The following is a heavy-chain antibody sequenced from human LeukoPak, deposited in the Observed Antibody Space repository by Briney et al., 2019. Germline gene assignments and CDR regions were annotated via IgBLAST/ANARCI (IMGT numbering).Heavy chain of an antibody. J-gene: IGHJ3*02. V-gene: IGHV1-69*05. D-gene: IGHD3-22*01. CDR2: MFPIFCTA. Sequence: GASVKVSCKASGGTFSSYAIRWVRQAPGQGLEWMGGMFPIFCTANHAQQFQGRVTITTDESTSTAYMELSSLRSEDTAVYYCARVLGYYDSSGYSHDAFDIWGQGTMVTVSS. CDR3: ARVLGYYDSSGYSHDAFDI. CDR1: GGTFSSYA.